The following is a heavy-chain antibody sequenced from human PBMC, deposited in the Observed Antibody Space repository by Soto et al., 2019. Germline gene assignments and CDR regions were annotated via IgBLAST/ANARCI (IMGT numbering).Heavy chain of an antibody. CDR2: INHSGST. D-gene: IGHD4-17*01. V-gene: IGHV4-34*01. CDR1: GGSFSGYY. CDR3: ARGRDYGDYDSDNWFDP. J-gene: IGHJ5*02. Sequence: QVQLQQWGAGLLKPSETLSLTCAVYGGSFSGYYWSWIRQPPGKGLEWIGEINHSGSTNYNPSLKSRVTISVDTSKNQFSLKLSSVTAADTAVYYCARGRDYGDYDSDNWFDPWGQGTLVTVSS.